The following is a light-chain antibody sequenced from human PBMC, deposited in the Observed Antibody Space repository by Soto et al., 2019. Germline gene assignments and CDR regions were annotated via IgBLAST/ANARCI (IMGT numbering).Light chain of an antibody. CDR1: QNINNY. J-gene: IGKJ5*01. CDR3: QQYDNLPLI. CDR2: DAS. Sequence: DIQMTQSPSSVSASVGGRVTITCQASQNINNYLNWYQQKPGRAPKLLIYDASNLEAGVPSRFRGSGSGTDFTLTISSLQPEDFATYYCQQYDNLPLIFGQGTRLEIK. V-gene: IGKV1-33*01.